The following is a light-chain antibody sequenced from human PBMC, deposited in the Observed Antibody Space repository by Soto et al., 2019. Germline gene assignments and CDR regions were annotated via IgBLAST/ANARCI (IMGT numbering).Light chain of an antibody. CDR3: CSYTSSSTLYV. CDR2: EVS. Sequence: QSVLTQPASVSGSPGQSITISCTGTSSDVGGYSCVSWYQHHPGKAPKLMIYEVSNRPSGVSNRFSGSKSGSTASLTISGLQAEDEADYYCCSYTSSSTLYVFGTGTKATVL. J-gene: IGLJ1*01. V-gene: IGLV2-14*01. CDR1: SSDVGGYSC.